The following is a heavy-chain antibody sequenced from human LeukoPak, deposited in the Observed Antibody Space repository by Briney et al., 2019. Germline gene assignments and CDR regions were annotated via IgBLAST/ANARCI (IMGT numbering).Heavy chain of an antibody. CDR1: GYTFTSYG. Sequence: GAPVKVSCKASGYTFTSYGISWVRQAPGQGLEWMGWIYPNTGGTNYAQRFQGRGRVTMTRDTSINTAYMELSRLTSDDTAVYYCARGPKNDFWAFDIWGQGTMVTVSS. CDR3: ARGPKNDFWAFDI. V-gene: IGHV1-2*02. D-gene: IGHD3-3*01. CDR2: IYPNTGGT. J-gene: IGHJ3*02.